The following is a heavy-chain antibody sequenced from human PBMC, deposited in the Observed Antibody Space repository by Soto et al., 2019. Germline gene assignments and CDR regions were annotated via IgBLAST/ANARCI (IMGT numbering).Heavy chain of an antibody. Sequence: QVQLVQSGAEVKKPGASVKVSCKAAGYTFTNYDINWVRQASGQGLEWMGWLTPNSGDTGIAQKFRGRLTMTRSTSISTAYMELSSLRSEDSAVYYCARENGDFDYWGQGSQVTVSS. J-gene: IGHJ4*02. D-gene: IGHD4-17*01. CDR3: ARENGDFDY. CDR1: GYTFTNYD. CDR2: LTPNSGDT. V-gene: IGHV1-8*01.